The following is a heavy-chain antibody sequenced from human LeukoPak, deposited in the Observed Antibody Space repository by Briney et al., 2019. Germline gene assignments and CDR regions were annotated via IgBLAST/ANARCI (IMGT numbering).Heavy chain of an antibody. CDR2: INPNSGGT. V-gene: IGHV1-2*02. CDR1: GDTFTGYY. J-gene: IGHJ4*02. D-gene: IGHD3-10*01. CDR3: ARDTLFMVRGVINDY. Sequence: ASVKVSCKASGDTFTGYYMHWVRQAPGQGLEWMGWINPNSGGTNYAQKFQGRVTMTRDTSISTAYMELSRLRSDDTAVYYCARDTLFMVRGVINDYWGQGTLVTVSS.